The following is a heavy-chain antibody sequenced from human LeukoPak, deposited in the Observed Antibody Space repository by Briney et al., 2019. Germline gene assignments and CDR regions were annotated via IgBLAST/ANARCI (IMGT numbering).Heavy chain of an antibody. Sequence: PGGSLRLSCAASGFSFSSTWMHWVRQVPGKGLVWVARIKADGDGIICADSVKGRFAISRDNPRNTLYLQMHSLTAEDTAVYYCARERGVSHPFDYWGQGTLVTVSS. CDR3: ARERGVSHPFDY. J-gene: IGHJ4*02. CDR2: IKADGDGI. D-gene: IGHD2-21*01. V-gene: IGHV3-74*01. CDR1: GFSFSSTW.